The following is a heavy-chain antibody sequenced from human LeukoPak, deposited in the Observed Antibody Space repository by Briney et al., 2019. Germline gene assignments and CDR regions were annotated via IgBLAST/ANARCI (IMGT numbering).Heavy chain of an antibody. CDR2: IKQDGSEK. CDR1: GFLFSGYW. V-gene: IGHV3-7*05. Sequence: GVSETLSCAAWGFLFSGYWPLGLPQAPGKGRVWVANIKQDGSEKYYVDSVKGRFTISRDNAKNSLYLQMNSLRAEDTAVYYCARDSSGYDDYWGQGTLVTVSS. J-gene: IGHJ4*02. CDR3: ARDSSGYDDY. D-gene: IGHD3-22*01.